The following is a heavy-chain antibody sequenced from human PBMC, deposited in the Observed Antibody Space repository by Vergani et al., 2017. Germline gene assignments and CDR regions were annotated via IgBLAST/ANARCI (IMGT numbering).Heavy chain of an antibody. CDR2: INHSGST. J-gene: IGHJ6*02. V-gene: IGHV4-39*07. CDR3: ARSSSSWFFYYYYGMDV. CDR1: GGSISSSSYY. Sequence: QLQLQESGPGLVKPSETLSLTCTVSGGSISSSSYYWGWIRQPPGKGLEWIGEINHSGSTNYNPSLKSRVTISVDTSKNQFSLKLSSVTAADTAVYYCARSSSSWFFYYYYGMDVWGQGTTVTVSS. D-gene: IGHD6-13*01.